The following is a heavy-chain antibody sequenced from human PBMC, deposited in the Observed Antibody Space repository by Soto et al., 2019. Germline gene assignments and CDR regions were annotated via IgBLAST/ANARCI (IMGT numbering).Heavy chain of an antibody. V-gene: IGHV3-33*01. J-gene: IGHJ6*04. CDR3: ARASIAVAGTGSGYYYGMDV. CDR1: GFTFSSYG. CDR2: IWYDGSNK. Sequence: QVQLVESGGGVVQPGRSLRLSCAASGFTFSSYGMHWVRQAPGKGLEWVAVIWYDGSNKYYADSVKGRFTISRDNSKNTLYLQMNSLRAEDTAVYYCARASIAVAGTGSGYYYGMDVWGKGTTVTVSS. D-gene: IGHD6-19*01.